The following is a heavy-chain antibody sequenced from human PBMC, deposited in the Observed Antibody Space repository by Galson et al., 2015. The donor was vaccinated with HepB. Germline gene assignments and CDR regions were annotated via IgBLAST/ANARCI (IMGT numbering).Heavy chain of an antibody. J-gene: IGHJ2*01. D-gene: IGHD1-26*01. CDR1: GYSFTSYW. CDR2: IDPSDSYT. Sequence: QSGAEVKKPGESLRISCKGSGYSFTSYWISWVRQMPGKGLEWMGRIDPSDSYTNYSPSFQGHVTISADKSISTAYLQWSSLKASDTAMYYCARLNEWELFVDWYFDLWGRGTLVTVSS. V-gene: IGHV5-10-1*01. CDR3: ARLNEWELFVDWYFDL.